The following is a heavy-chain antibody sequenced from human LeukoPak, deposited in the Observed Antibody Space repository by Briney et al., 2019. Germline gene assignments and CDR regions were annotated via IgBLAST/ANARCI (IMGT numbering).Heavy chain of an antibody. CDR2: TRKRGNSYPT. Sequence: PGGSLRLSCAASGFTFSDHYMGWVRQAPGKGLEWVGRTRKRGNSYPTEYAASGKGNLTIPRDDSKNSLYLQMNSLKTEDTAVYYCARSYGSGTYPFDYWGQGTLVTVSS. J-gene: IGHJ4*02. D-gene: IGHD3-10*01. CDR1: GFTFSDHY. V-gene: IGHV3-72*01. CDR3: ARSYGSGTYPFDY.